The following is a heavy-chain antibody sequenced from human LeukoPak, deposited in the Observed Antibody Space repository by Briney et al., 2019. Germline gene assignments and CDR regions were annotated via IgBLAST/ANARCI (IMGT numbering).Heavy chain of an antibody. CDR1: GFTFSSYA. Sequence: GSLRLSCAASGFTFSSYAMSWVRQAPGKGLEWVSAISGSGGSTYYADSVKGRFTISRDNSKNTLYLQMNSLRAEDTAVYYCAKDLYCSSTSCFLLDYWGQGTLVTVSS. V-gene: IGHV3-23*01. CDR2: ISGSGGST. D-gene: IGHD2-2*01. J-gene: IGHJ4*02. CDR3: AKDLYCSSTSCFLLDY.